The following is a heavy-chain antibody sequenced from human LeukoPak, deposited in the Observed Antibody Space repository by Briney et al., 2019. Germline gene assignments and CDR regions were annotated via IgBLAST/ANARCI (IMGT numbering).Heavy chain of an antibody. CDR2: ISYDGSNK. Sequence: GGSLRLSCAASGFTFSSYAMHWVRQAPGKGLEWVAVISYDGSNKYYADSVKGRFTISRDNSKNTLYLQMNSLRAKDTAVYYCATPYYYGSGSYWPFDYWGQGTLVTVSS. V-gene: IGHV3-30*04. D-gene: IGHD3-10*01. CDR1: GFTFSSYA. CDR3: ATPYYYGSGSYWPFDY. J-gene: IGHJ4*02.